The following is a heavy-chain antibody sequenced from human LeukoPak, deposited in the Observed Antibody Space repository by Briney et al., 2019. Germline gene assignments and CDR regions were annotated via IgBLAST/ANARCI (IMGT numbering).Heavy chain of an antibody. V-gene: IGHV3-66*01. J-gene: IGHJ4*02. CDR2: IYTGGNT. D-gene: IGHD3-16*01. CDR1: GVSVNTIY. CDR3: ARTTWDTVMIHTPPFDQ. Sequence: PGGSLRLSCAVSGVSVNTIYMTWVRQAPGKGLQWVSVIYTGGNTHYVDSVRGRFIISRDNSKNTLYLQMNSLRSDDTAVYFCARTTWDTVMIHTPPFDQWGQGTLVTVSS.